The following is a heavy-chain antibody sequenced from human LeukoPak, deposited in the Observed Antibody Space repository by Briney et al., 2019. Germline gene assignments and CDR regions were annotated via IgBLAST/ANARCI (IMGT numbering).Heavy chain of an antibody. Sequence: PSETLSLTCTVSGGSISSSSYYWGWIRQPPGKGLEWIGSIYYSGSTYYNPSLKSRVTISVDTSKNQFSLKLSSVTAADTAVYYCARDLEWLLIIEVPGAFDIRGQGTMVTVSS. D-gene: IGHD3-3*01. V-gene: IGHV4-39*07. CDR1: GGSISSSSYY. CDR3: ARDLEWLLIIEVPGAFDI. J-gene: IGHJ3*02. CDR2: IYYSGST.